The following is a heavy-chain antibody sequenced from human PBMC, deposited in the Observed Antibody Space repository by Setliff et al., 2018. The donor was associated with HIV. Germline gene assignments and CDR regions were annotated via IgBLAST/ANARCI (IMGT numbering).Heavy chain of an antibody. Sequence: SETLSLTCAVYGGSFSGYYWSWIRQPPGKGLEWIGDINHSGSINYNPSLKSRVTISVDTSKNQFSLTLSSVTAADTALCYCARGGIQLWLVSTRAFDYWGQGTRVTVSS. D-gene: IGHD5-18*01. J-gene: IGHJ4*02. CDR3: ARGGIQLWLVSTRAFDY. CDR1: GGSFSGYY. V-gene: IGHV4-34*01. CDR2: INHSGSI.